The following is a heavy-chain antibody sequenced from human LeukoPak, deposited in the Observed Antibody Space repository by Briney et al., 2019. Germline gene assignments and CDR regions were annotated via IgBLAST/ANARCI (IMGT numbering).Heavy chain of an antibody. Sequence: PGGSLRLSCAASGFTFSSYAMHWVRQAPGKGLEWVAVISYDGSNKYYADSVKGRFTISRDNSKNTLYLQMNSLRAEDTAVYYCAGVGYSYGLAPLDYWGQGTLVTVSS. CDR2: ISYDGSNK. J-gene: IGHJ4*02. CDR3: AGVGYSYGLAPLDY. CDR1: GFTFSSYA. V-gene: IGHV3-30*04. D-gene: IGHD5-18*01.